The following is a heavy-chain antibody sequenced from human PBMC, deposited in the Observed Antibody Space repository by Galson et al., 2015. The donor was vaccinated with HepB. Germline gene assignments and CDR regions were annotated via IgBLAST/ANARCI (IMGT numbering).Heavy chain of an antibody. CDR2: IYWDDDK. V-gene: IGHV2-5*02. CDR3: ARAVPAAIPGAFDF. J-gene: IGHJ3*01. Sequence: PAQVRPTQTLALTCTFSGFSLSTSGVGGGWRRQTPGKALEWLALIYWDDDKSYSPSLKSRLTITKDTTKNQVVLTMTNMDPVDTATYYCARAVPAAIPGAFDFWGQGTMVTVSS. D-gene: IGHD2-2*01. CDR1: GFSLSTSGVG.